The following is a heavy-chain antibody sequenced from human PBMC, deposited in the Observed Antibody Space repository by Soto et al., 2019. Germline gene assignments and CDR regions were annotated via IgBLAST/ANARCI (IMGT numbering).Heavy chain of an antibody. J-gene: IGHJ6*03. V-gene: IGHV1-18*01. CDR3: ARGYCSSTSCYYHYYYMDV. CDR2: ISAYNGNT. D-gene: IGHD2-2*01. CDR1: GYTFTSYG. Sequence: GASVKVSCKASGYTFTSYGISWVRQAPGQGLEWMGWISAYNGNTNYAQKLQGRVTMTTDTSTSTAYMELRSLRSDDTAVYYCARGYCSSTSCYYHYYYMDVWGKGTTVTVSS.